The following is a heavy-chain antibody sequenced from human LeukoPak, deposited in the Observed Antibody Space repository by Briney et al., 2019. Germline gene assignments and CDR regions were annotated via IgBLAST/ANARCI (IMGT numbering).Heavy chain of an antibody. J-gene: IGHJ6*03. CDR1: GDSVSSNSAA. Sequence: SQTLSLTCAISGDSVSSNSAAWNWIRQSPSRGLEWLGRTYYRSKWYNDYAVSVKSRITINPDTSKNQFSLQLNSVTPEDTAVYYCARDQPLASTMVRGVTYYMDVWGKGTTVTISS. V-gene: IGHV6-1*01. D-gene: IGHD3-10*01. CDR3: ARDQPLASTMVRGVTYYMDV. CDR2: TYYRSKWYN.